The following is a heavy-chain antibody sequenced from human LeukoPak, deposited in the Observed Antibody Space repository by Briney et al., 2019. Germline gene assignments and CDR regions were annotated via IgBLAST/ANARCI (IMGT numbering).Heavy chain of an antibody. Sequence: SETLSLTCTVSGASISSTSYYWGWIRQPPGKGLEWIGSIYSIGSTYYNPSLKNRVTISIDTSKNQFSLKLSSVTAADTAVYYCARETSQKGAHYMDVWGKGTTVTISS. V-gene: IGHV4-39*07. CDR3: ARETSQKGAHYMDV. CDR1: GASISSTSYY. J-gene: IGHJ6*03. CDR2: IYSIGST. D-gene: IGHD3-16*01.